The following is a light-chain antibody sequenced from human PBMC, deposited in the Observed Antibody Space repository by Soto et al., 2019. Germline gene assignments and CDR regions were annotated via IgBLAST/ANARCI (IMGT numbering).Light chain of an antibody. CDR2: DAS. J-gene: IGKJ2*01. CDR1: QSVNSRD. Sequence: EIVLTQSPGTLSLSPGESAALSCRASQSVNSRDLAWYQQKPGQAPRLIIYDASSRATGIPDRFSGSVSGTDFTLTITRLEPEDFAVYYCQQYGGSPLYTFGQGTKLEI. CDR3: QQYGGSPLYT. V-gene: IGKV3-20*01.